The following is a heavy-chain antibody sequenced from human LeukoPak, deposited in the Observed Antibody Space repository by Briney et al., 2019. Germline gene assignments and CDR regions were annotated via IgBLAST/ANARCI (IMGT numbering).Heavy chain of an antibody. D-gene: IGHD6-19*01. Sequence: SETLSLTCTVSGYSISSGYYWGWIRQPPGKGLEWIGSIYHSGSTYYNPSLKSRVTISVDTSKNQFSLKLSSVTAADTAVYYCASSRGGWYNYYYYMDVWGKGTTVTVSS. J-gene: IGHJ6*03. CDR2: IYHSGST. V-gene: IGHV4-38-2*02. CDR3: ASSRGGWYNYYYYMDV. CDR1: GYSISSGYY.